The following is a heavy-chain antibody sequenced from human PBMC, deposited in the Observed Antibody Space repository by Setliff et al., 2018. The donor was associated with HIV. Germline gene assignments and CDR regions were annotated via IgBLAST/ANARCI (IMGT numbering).Heavy chain of an antibody. CDR2: IDQDGSEK. D-gene: IGHD3-16*01. CDR3: GKDRYDNYVWGSYHGPDF. Sequence: GGSLRLSCAASGFTFSNYWMHWVRQAPGKGLEWVANIDQDGSEKNYVDSVKGRFTISRDNSKNTLYLQMNSLRAEDTAVYYCGKDRYDNYVWGSYHGPDFWGQGTLVTVSS. CDR1: GFTFSNYW. J-gene: IGHJ4*02. V-gene: IGHV3-7*04.